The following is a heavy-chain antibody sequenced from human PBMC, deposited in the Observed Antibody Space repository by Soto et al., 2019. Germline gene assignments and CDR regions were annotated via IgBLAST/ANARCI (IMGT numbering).Heavy chain of an antibody. D-gene: IGHD6-13*01. CDR3: ATDGGPAAAGRVNYYYYYYMDV. CDR1: GYTLTELS. CDR2: FDPEDGET. J-gene: IGHJ6*03. V-gene: IGHV1-24*01. Sequence: GASVKVSCKVSGYTLTELSMHWVRQAPGKGLEWMGGFDPEDGETIYAQKFQGRVTMTEDTSTDTAYMELSSLRSEDTAVYYCATDGGPAAAGRVNYYYYYYMDVWGKGTTVTVSS.